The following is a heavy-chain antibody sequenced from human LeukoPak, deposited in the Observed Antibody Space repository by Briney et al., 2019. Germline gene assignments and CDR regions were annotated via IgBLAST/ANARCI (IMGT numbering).Heavy chain of an antibody. Sequence: AGGSLRLSCAASGFTFSSYAMSWVRQAPGKGLEWVSAISGSGGSTYYADSVKGRFTISRDNSKNTLYLQMNSLRAEDTAVYYCANAVVPAPVIYGMDVWGQGTTVTVSS. J-gene: IGHJ6*02. D-gene: IGHD2-2*01. V-gene: IGHV3-23*01. CDR3: ANAVVPAPVIYGMDV. CDR2: ISGSGGST. CDR1: GFTFSSYA.